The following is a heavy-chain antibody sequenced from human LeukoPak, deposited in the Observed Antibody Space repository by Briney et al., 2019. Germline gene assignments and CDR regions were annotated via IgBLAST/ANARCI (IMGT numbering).Heavy chain of an antibody. D-gene: IGHD3-10*01. Sequence: MSSETLSLTCTVSGGSISSYYWSWIRQPPGKGLEWIGYIYYSGSTNYNPSLKSRVTISVDTSKNQFSLKLSSVTAADTAVYYCARSGVLLWFGELSWWFDPWGQGTLVTVSS. CDR2: IYYSGST. J-gene: IGHJ5*02. CDR1: GGSISSYY. V-gene: IGHV4-59*01. CDR3: ARSGVLLWFGELSWWFDP.